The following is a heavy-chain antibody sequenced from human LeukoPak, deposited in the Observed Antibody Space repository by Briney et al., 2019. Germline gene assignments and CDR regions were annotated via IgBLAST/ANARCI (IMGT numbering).Heavy chain of an antibody. D-gene: IGHD2-2*01. Sequence: GGSLRLSCAASGFTFSSYWMSWVRQAPGKGLEWVDNIKQDGSEKYYVDSVKGRFTISRENAKNSLSLQMNSLRAEDTAVYYCASAFHQHALDYWGQGTLVTVSS. CDR2: IKQDGSEK. CDR1: GFTFSSYW. J-gene: IGHJ4*02. V-gene: IGHV3-7*01. CDR3: ASAFHQHALDY.